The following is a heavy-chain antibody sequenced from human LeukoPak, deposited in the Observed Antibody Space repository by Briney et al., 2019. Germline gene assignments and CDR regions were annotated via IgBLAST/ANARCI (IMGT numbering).Heavy chain of an antibody. Sequence: GGSLRLSCAASGFTSSNFAMSWGRQAPGKGLEWVSAISGSGSSTYYADSVKGRFTISRDNPKNTLYLQMNSLRAEDTAVYYCAKDVRGYDRLIDQWGQGTLVTVS. V-gene: IGHV3-23*01. CDR3: AKDVRGYDRLIDQ. CDR1: GFTSSNFA. CDR2: ISGSGSST. J-gene: IGHJ4*02. D-gene: IGHD5-12*01.